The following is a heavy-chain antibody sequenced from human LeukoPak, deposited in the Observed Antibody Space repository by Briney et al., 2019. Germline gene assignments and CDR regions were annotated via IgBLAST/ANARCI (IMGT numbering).Heavy chain of an antibody. CDR1: GFTFSSYW. CDR3: ARGGYLDY. CDR2: INSDRSST. Sequence: PGGSLRLSCAASGFTFSSYWMHWVRQAPGKGLVCVSRINSDRSSTSYADSVKGRFTISRDNAKNTLYLQMNSLRAEDTAVYYCARGGYLDYWGQGTLVTVSS. J-gene: IGHJ4*02. V-gene: IGHV3-74*01.